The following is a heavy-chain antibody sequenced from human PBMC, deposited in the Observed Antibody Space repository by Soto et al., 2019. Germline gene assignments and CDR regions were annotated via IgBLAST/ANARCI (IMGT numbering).Heavy chain of an antibody. J-gene: IGHJ6*02. D-gene: IGHD3-3*01. CDR3: ARETETYYDSCSGYCTAIDYYCYGMDV. Sequence: GGSLRLSCAASGFTFSSYAMHWVRQAPGKGLEWVSVIYSGGSTYYADSVKGRFTISRDNSKNTLYLQMNSLRAEDTAVYYCARETETYYDSCSGYCTAIDYYCYGMDVWGQGTTVTVSS. CDR2: IYSGGST. CDR1: GFTFSSYA. V-gene: IGHV3-66*01.